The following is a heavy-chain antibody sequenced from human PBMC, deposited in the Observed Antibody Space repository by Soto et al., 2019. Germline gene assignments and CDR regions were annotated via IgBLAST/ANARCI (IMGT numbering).Heavy chain of an antibody. V-gene: IGHV3-30*18. CDR1: GFTFSSYG. CDR2: ISYDGSNK. CDR3: AKDSEGYYDSSGYCHY. Sequence: GSLRLSCAASGFTFSSYGMHWVRQAPGKGLEWVAVISYDGSNKYYADSVKGRFTISRDNSKNTLYLQMNSLRAEDTAVYYCAKDSEGYYDSSGYCHYWGQGTLVTVSS. D-gene: IGHD3-22*01. J-gene: IGHJ4*02.